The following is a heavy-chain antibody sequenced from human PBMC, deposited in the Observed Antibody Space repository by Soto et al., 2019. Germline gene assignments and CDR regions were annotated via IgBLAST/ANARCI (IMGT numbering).Heavy chain of an antibody. CDR1: GYTFTSYA. CDR2: INAGNGNT. D-gene: IGHD6-6*01. CDR3: ARDPSDYGMDV. V-gene: IGHV1-3*05. Sequence: QVQLVQSGAEEKKPGASVKVSCKASGYTFTSYAMHWVRQAPGQRLEWMGWINAGNGNTKYSQKFQGRVTITRDTSASTDYMELSSLRSEDTAVYYCARDPSDYGMDVWGQGTTVTVSS. J-gene: IGHJ6*02.